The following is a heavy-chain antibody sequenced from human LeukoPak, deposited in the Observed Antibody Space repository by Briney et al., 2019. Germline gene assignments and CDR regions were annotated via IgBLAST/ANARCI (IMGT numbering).Heavy chain of an antibody. Sequence: GASLRLSCAASGFTFSSYAMAWVRQAPVKGLEWVSVITDSGINTYYTDSVKGRFTISRDNSKNTLYLQMNSLRAEDTAVYCCAKGTLGSCSGASCYPLDYWGQGTLVTVSS. V-gene: IGHV3-23*01. J-gene: IGHJ4*02. CDR1: GFTFSSYA. CDR3: AKGTLGSCSGASCYPLDY. D-gene: IGHD2-15*01. CDR2: ITDSGINT.